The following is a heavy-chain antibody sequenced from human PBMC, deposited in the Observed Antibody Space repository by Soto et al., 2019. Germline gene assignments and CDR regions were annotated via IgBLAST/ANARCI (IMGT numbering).Heavy chain of an antibody. CDR2: ISGYNGKT. Sequence: XSVKVSFNASGYTFSNYGITWVRHSPGQGLEWMGWISGYNGKTNYAQKFQGRVTMTTDTSTSTVYLELRRMRSDDTAVYYCARGAAHAWVFDYWGQGTLVTVSS. J-gene: IGHJ4*02. D-gene: IGHD3-16*01. V-gene: IGHV1-18*01. CDR3: ARGAAHAWVFDY. CDR1: GYTFSNYG.